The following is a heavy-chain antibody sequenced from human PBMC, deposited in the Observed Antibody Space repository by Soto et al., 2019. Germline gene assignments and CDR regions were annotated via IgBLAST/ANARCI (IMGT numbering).Heavy chain of an antibody. J-gene: IGHJ6*02. CDR2: ISAYNGNT. CDR1: GYTFTSYG. D-gene: IGHD4-17*01. CDR3: ARDQSGDKQKRGWTVYYYGMDV. Sequence: QVQLVQSGAEVKKPGASVKVSCKASGYTFTSYGISWVRQAPGQGLEWMGWISAYNGNTNYAQKLQGRVTMTTDTATSXXYXEXXSLRSDDTAVYYCARDQSGDKQKRGWTVYYYGMDVWGQGTTVTVSS. V-gene: IGHV1-18*01.